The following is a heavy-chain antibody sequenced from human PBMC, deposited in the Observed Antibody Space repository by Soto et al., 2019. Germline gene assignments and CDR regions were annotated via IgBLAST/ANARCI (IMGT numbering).Heavy chain of an antibody. J-gene: IGHJ4*01. CDR2: ISGSGGST. D-gene: IGHD3-3*01. Sequence: PGGSLRLSCAASGFTFSSYAMSWVRQAPGKGLEWVSAISGSGGSTYYADSVRGRFTISRDNSKNTLYLQMNSLRAEDTAVYYCAKDYVNDFWSGIFDYWGQGTLVTVSS. CDR3: AKDYVNDFWSGIFDY. CDR1: GFTFSSYA. V-gene: IGHV3-23*01.